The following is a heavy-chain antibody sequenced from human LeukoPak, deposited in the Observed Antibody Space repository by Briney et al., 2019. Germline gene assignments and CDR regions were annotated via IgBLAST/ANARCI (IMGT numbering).Heavy chain of an antibody. CDR3: ARAGGYCGRISCPYYFDY. D-gene: IGHD2-15*01. V-gene: IGHV1-18*01. J-gene: IGHJ4*02. CDR2: ISAYNGNT. CDR1: GYTFTSDG. Sequence: ASVNLSCKASGYTFTSDGISWVRQAPEQGHEWMGWISAYNGNTNYAQKLQGRVTMTTDTSTSTAYMELRSLRSEDTAVYYCARAGGYCGRISCPYYFDYWGQGSLVAVSS.